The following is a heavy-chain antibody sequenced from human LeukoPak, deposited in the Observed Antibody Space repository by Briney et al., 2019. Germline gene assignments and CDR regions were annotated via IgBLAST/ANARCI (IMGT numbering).Heavy chain of an antibody. J-gene: IGHJ4*02. CDR2: IWYDGSNK. CDR1: GFTFSSYG. V-gene: IGHV3-33*01. CDR3: ARTSGGGWPYYFDY. Sequence: PGGSLRLSCAASGFTFSSYGMHWVRPAPGKGLEWVAVIWYDGSNKYYADSVKGRFTISRDNSKNTLYLQMNSLRAEDTAVYYCARTSGGGWPYYFDYWGQGTLVTVSS. D-gene: IGHD2-15*01.